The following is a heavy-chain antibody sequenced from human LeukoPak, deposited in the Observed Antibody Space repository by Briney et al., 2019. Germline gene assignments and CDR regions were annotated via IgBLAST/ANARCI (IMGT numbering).Heavy chain of an antibody. CDR2: ISYDGSNK. J-gene: IGHJ6*02. CDR1: GFTFSSYG. D-gene: IGHD3-22*01. CDR3: ARDYYDSSGYYPQFYYYGMDV. Sequence: GRSLRLSCAASGFTFSSYGIHWVRQAPGKGLEWVAVISYDGSNKYYADSVKGRFTISRDNSKNTLYLQMNSLRAEDTAVYYCARDYYDSSGYYPQFYYYGMDVWGQGTTVTVSS. V-gene: IGHV3-30*03.